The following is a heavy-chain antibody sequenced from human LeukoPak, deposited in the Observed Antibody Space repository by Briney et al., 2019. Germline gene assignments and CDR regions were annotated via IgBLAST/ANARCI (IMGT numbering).Heavy chain of an antibody. Sequence: GGSLRLSCAASGFTFSSYWMSWVRQAPGKGLEWVANIKQDGSEKYYVDSVKGRFTISRDNAKNSLYLQMNSLRAEDTAVYYCARGNRAAARSYYFDYWGQGTLVTVSS. D-gene: IGHD6-13*01. CDR3: ARGNRAAARSYYFDY. V-gene: IGHV3-7*03. J-gene: IGHJ4*02. CDR2: IKQDGSEK. CDR1: GFTFSSYW.